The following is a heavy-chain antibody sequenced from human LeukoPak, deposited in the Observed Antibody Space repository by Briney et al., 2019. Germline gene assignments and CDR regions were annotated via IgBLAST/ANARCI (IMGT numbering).Heavy chain of an antibody. V-gene: IGHV1-8*01. CDR1: GYTFTSYD. Sequence: VSVKVSCKASGYTFTSYDINWVRQATGQGLEWMGWMSPNSGNTGYAQKFQGRVTMTRDTSIGTAYMELSSLGFEDTAVYFCARNLYGTGEFDYWGQGTLVTVSS. CDR2: MSPNSGNT. J-gene: IGHJ4*02. D-gene: IGHD7-27*01. CDR3: ARNLYGTGEFDY.